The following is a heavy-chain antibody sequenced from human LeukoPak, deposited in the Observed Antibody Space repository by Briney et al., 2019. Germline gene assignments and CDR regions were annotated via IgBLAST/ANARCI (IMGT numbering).Heavy chain of an antibody. Sequence: PSETLSLTCTVSGGSISGSSYYWGWIRQPPGKGLEWIGSIYYSGSTYYNPSLKSRVTISVDTSKNQFSLKLSSVTAADTAVYYCARELEGPNWFDPWGQGTLVTVSS. CDR2: IYYSGST. CDR3: ARELEGPNWFDP. V-gene: IGHV4-39*07. J-gene: IGHJ5*02. CDR1: GGSISGSSYY.